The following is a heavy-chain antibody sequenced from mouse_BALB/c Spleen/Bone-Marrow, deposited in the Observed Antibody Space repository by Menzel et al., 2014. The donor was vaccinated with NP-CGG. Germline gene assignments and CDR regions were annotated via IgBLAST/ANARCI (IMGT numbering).Heavy chain of an antibody. J-gene: IGHJ4*01. CDR2: LWGDGST. CDR3: ARELGHYAMDY. D-gene: IGHD4-1*01. Sequence: QVQLKESGPGLVAPSQSLSITCTVSGFSLTGYGVNWVRQPPGKGLEWLGMLWGDGSTDYNSALKSRLSISKDNSKSQVFLKMNSLQTDDTARYYCARELGHYAMDYWGQGTSVTVSS. V-gene: IGHV2-6-7*01. CDR1: GFSLTGYG.